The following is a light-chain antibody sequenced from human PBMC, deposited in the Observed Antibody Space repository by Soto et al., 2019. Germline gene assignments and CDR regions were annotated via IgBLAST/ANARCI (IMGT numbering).Light chain of an antibody. J-gene: IGKJ1*01. CDR1: QSISNW. Sequence: DIQMTQSPSTLSASVGDRGTITCRASQSISNWLAWHQQKPGKVPKILIYKASSLESGVPSRFSGSGSGTEFTLTISSLQPEDFATYYCQQYETFSGTFGPGTKVDI. CDR3: QQYETFSGT. V-gene: IGKV1-5*03. CDR2: KAS.